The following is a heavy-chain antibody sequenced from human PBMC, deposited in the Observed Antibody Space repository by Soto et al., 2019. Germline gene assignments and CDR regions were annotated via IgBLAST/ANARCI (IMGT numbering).Heavy chain of an antibody. CDR1: SGSISSSSYY. CDR2: IYYSGST. Sequence: SETLSLTCTVSSGSISSSSYYWGWIRQPPGKGLEWIGSIYYSGSTYYNPSLKSRVTISVDTSKNQFSLKLSSVTAADTAVYYCARPRYSYGDFDYWGQGTLVTVSS. CDR3: ARPRYSYGDFDY. D-gene: IGHD5-18*01. V-gene: IGHV4-39*01. J-gene: IGHJ4*02.